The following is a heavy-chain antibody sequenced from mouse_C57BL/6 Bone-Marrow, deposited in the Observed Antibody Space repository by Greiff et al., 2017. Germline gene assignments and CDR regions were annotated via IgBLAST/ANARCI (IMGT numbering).Heavy chain of an antibody. D-gene: IGHD1-1*01. CDR1: GYTFTDYE. CDR3: TRSGSSYEDYAMDY. CDR2: IDPETGGT. V-gene: IGHV1-15*01. Sequence: VQLQQSGAELVRPGASVTLSCKASGYTFTDYEMHWVKQTPVHGLEWIGAIDPETGGTAYNQKFKGKAILTADKSSSTAYIELRSLTSEDSAVYYCTRSGSSYEDYAMDYWGQGTSVTVSS. J-gene: IGHJ4*01.